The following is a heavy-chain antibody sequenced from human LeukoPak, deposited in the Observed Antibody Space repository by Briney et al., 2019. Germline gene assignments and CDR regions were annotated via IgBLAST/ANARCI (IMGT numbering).Heavy chain of an antibody. V-gene: IGHV4-59*01. D-gene: IGHD1-26*01. CDR3: ARERSYYFDY. J-gene: IGHJ4*02. CDR1: GGSISSYY. CDR2: IYYSGST. Sequence: SETLSLTCTVSGGSISSYYWSWIRQPPGKGLEWIGYIYYSGSTNYDPSLKSRVTISVDTSKNQFSLKLSSVTAADTAVYYCARERSYYFDYWGQGTLVTVSS.